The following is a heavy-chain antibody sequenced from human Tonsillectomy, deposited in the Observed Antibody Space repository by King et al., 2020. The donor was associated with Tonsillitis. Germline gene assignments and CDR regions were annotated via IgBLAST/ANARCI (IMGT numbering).Heavy chain of an antibody. CDR1: GYSISSGYY. Sequence: QLQESGPGLVKPSETLSLTCAVSGYSISSGYYWGWIRQPPGKGLEWIGSIYHSGSTYYNPSLKSRVTISVDTSKNQFSLKLSSVTAADTAVYYCARVQVDGDYVSPTIRTTYFDYWGQGTLVTVSS. J-gene: IGHJ4*02. CDR3: ARVQVDGDYVSPTIRTTYFDY. D-gene: IGHD4-17*01. V-gene: IGHV4-38-2*01. CDR2: IYHSGST.